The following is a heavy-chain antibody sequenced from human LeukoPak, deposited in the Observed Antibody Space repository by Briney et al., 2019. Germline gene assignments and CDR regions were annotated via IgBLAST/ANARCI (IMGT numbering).Heavy chain of an antibody. J-gene: IGHJ4*02. CDR2: IKQDGSEK. CDR1: GFTFNNYW. V-gene: IGHV3-7*05. CDR3: ARDSPRPKPATAPYY. D-gene: IGHD2-21*02. Sequence: GGSLRLSCVASGFTFNNYWMSWVRQAPGKGLEWVANIKQDGSEKYYVDSVKGRFTISRDNARNSLYLQVNNLTAEDTAIYYCARDSPRPKPATAPYYWGQGTLVTVSS.